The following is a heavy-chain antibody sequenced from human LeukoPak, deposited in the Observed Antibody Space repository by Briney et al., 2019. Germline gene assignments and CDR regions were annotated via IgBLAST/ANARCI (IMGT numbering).Heavy chain of an antibody. D-gene: IGHD6-13*01. Sequence: SQTLSLTCTVSNVSISSGSHYWNWIRQPAGKGLEWIGRIYAGGRSNYNPSLRSRVTISVDTSKNQFSLKLSSVTAADTAVYYCARQSSSSWYTGLDYWGQGTLVTVSS. V-gene: IGHV4-61*02. CDR1: NVSISSGSHY. CDR2: IYAGGRS. CDR3: ARQSSSSWYTGLDY. J-gene: IGHJ4*02.